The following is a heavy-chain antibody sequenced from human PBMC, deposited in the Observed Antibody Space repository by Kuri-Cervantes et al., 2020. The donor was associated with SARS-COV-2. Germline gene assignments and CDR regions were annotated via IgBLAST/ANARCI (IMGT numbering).Heavy chain of an antibody. Sequence: ASVKVSCKASGYTFTSYAMNWVRQAPGQGLEWMGWISAYNGDAHYAQKVQGRVTMTMDTSTSTGYMELRSLTYDDTAVYYCARGFLDPWGQGALVTVSS. J-gene: IGHJ5*02. V-gene: IGHV1-18*01. CDR1: GYTFTSYA. CDR3: ARGFLDP. D-gene: IGHD3-10*01. CDR2: ISAYNGDA.